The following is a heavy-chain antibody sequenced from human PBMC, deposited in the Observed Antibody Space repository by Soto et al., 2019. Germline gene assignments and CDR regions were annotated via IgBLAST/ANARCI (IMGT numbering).Heavy chain of an antibody. CDR3: AQSEILGDDYDWGSLTTFDY. Sequence: QITLKESGATLVKPTQTLTLTCTFSGFSLSTRGVGVGWIRHPPGKALEWLALIYWDDDKSYSPFLQTRLNSTKDTSKNQVVLTMTNMDTLDTATYHWAQSEILGDDYDWGSLTTFDYWGQGTLVTVS. D-gene: IGHD3-16*01. CDR2: IYWDDDK. J-gene: IGHJ4*02. CDR1: GFSLSTRGVG. V-gene: IGHV2-5*02.